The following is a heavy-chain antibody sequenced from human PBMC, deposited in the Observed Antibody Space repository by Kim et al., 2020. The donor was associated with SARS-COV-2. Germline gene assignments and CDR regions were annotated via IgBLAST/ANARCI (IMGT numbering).Heavy chain of an antibody. CDR3: ARDRYSSGPFDY. V-gene: IGHV3-20*03. J-gene: IGHJ4*02. Sequence: GYADSVKGRFTISRDNAKNSLYLQMNSLRAEDTALYYCARDRYSSGPFDYWGQGTLVTVSS. D-gene: IGHD6-19*01.